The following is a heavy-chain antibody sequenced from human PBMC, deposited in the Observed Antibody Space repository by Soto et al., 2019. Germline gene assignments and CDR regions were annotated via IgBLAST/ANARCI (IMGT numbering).Heavy chain of an antibody. CDR2: IYYSGST. V-gene: IGHV4-31*03. CDR1: GGSISSGGYY. Sequence: QVQLQESGPGLVKPSQTLSLTCTVSGGSISSGGYYWSWIRQHPGKGLEWIGYIYYSGSTYYNPSPKSRVNITVDTYKNQFSLKVSSVTAADTAVYYCARNPGSSWRFDYWGQGTLVTVSS. D-gene: IGHD6-13*01. J-gene: IGHJ4*02. CDR3: ARNPGSSWRFDY.